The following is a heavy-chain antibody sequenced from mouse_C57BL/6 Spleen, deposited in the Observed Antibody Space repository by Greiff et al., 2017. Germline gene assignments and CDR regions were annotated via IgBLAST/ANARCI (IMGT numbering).Heavy chain of an antibody. CDR1: GYAFTNYL. CDR3: ARSGTLGPFDY. Sequence: VQLQQSGAELVRPGTSVKVSCKASGYAFTNYLIEWVKQRPGQGLEWIGVINPGSGGTNYNEKFKGKATLTADKSSSTAYMQLSSLTSEDSSVYCCARSGTLGPFDYWGQGTTLTVSS. J-gene: IGHJ2*01. V-gene: IGHV1-54*01. CDR2: INPGSGGT. D-gene: IGHD4-1*01.